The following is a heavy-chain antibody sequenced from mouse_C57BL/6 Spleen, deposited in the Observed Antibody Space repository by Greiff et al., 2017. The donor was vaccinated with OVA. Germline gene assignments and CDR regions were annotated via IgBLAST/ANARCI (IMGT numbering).Heavy chain of an antibody. CDR2: IDPSDSYT. CDR3: ARGRTNFDY. V-gene: IGHV1-69*01. Sequence: QVQLQQPGAELVMPGASVKLSCKASGYTFTSYWMHWVKQRPGQGLEWIGEIDPSDSYTNYNQKFKGKSTLTVDKSSSTAYMQLSSRTSEDSAVYYCARGRTNFDYWGQGTTRTVSS. D-gene: IGHD1-1*01. CDR1: GYTFTSYW. J-gene: IGHJ2*01.